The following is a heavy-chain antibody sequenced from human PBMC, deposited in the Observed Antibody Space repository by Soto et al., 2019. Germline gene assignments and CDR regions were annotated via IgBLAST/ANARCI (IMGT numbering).Heavy chain of an antibody. J-gene: IGHJ6*03. CDR3: AKVGLVVVPTALYYYYYYMDV. CDR1: GFTFSSYA. Sequence: GGSLRLSCAASGFTFSSYAMSWVRQAPGKGLEWVSAITGSGGSTYYADSVKGRFTISRDNSKNTLYLQMNSLRAEDTAIYYCAKVGLVVVPTALYYYYYYMDVWGKGTTVTVSS. V-gene: IGHV3-23*01. CDR2: ITGSGGST. D-gene: IGHD2-2*01.